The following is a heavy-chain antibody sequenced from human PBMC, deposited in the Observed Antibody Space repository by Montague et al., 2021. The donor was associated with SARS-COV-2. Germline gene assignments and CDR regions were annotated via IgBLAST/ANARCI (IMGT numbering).Heavy chain of an antibody. J-gene: IGHJ4*02. D-gene: IGHD6-6*01. V-gene: IGHV4-4*07. CDR3: ARTPTRPLSLDS. CDR2: VTSRGTT. Sequence: SETLSLTCAVSGYSITGFSCSWVRRHAGKGLLWIGGVTSRGTTTYCTPPRSRVTTSVDTSKNQFSLNLHTVTAADTAIYYCARTPTRPLSLDSWGQGTLVTVSS. CDR1: GYSITGFS.